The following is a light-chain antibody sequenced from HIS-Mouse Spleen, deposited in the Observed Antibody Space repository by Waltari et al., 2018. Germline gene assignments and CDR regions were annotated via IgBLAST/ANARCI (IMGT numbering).Light chain of an antibody. CDR1: QSVSSH. Sequence: EIVLTQSPATLSLSPGERATLSCRASQSVSSHLAWYQQKPGQAPRLLIYDASNRATGIPARFSGSGSGTDFTLTISSLEPEDFAVYYCQQRSNWFTFGPGTKVDIK. CDR3: QQRSNWFT. CDR2: DAS. J-gene: IGKJ3*01. V-gene: IGKV3-11*01.